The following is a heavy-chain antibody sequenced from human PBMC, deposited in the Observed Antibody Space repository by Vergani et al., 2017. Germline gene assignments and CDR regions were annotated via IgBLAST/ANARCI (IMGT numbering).Heavy chain of an antibody. CDR3: ATVTTYYCMDV. CDR2: IRDDGSNK. Sequence: QVQLVESGGGVVQPGGSLRLSCAASGFTFSSYGMHWVRQAPGKGLEWVAFIRDDGSNKYYADSVKGRFTISRDNSKNTLYLQMNSLRAEDTAVYYCATVTTYYCMDVWGQGTTVTVSS. CDR1: GFTFSSYG. D-gene: IGHD1-14*01. V-gene: IGHV3-30*02. J-gene: IGHJ6*02.